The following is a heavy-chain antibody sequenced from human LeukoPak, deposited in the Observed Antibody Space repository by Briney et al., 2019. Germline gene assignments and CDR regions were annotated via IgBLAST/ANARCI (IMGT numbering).Heavy chain of an antibody. CDR2: INWNGGST. D-gene: IGHD3-9*01. CDR1: GFTFDDYA. Sequence: GGSLRLSCAASGFTFDDYAMSWVRQAPGKGLEWVSGINWNGGSTGYAESVKARFTISRDNAKNSLYLQMNSLRAEDTALYHCARVKTTRDILTGSHGGAFDIWGQGTMVIVSS. J-gene: IGHJ3*02. V-gene: IGHV3-20*01. CDR3: ARVKTTRDILTGSHGGAFDI.